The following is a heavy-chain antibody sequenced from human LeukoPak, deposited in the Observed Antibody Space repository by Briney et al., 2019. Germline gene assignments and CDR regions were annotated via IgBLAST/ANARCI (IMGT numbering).Heavy chain of an antibody. D-gene: IGHD5-12*01. CDR2: ISYDGSNK. Sequence: GRSLRLSCAASGFTFSSYAMHWVRQAPGKGLEWVAVISYDGSNKYYADSVKGRFTISRDNSKNTLYLQMNSLRAEDTAVYYCARVGKDSGYDWLYYFDYWGQGTLVTVSP. CDR1: GFTFSSYA. CDR3: ARVGKDSGYDWLYYFDY. J-gene: IGHJ4*02. V-gene: IGHV3-30*04.